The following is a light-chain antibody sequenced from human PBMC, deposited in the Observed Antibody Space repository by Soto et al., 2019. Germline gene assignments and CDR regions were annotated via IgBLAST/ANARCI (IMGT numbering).Light chain of an antibody. J-gene: IGKJ1*01. CDR2: GAS. V-gene: IGKV3-15*01. CDR3: QQYNKWPLA. CDR1: ESVSSN. Sequence: IVMMQSPATLSVSPGESATLFCRASESVSSNLAWYQQKPGQAPRLLIYGASTRATGVPARFSGSGSGTEFALSISRLQSEDFAVYYCQQYNKWPLAVGQGTKVEIK.